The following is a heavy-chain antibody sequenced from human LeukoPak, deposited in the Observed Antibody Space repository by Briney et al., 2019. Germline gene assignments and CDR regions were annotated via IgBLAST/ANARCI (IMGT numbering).Heavy chain of an antibody. V-gene: IGHV1-2*02. CDR2: INPNSGGT. D-gene: IGHD3-22*01. Sequence: ASVKVSCKASGYTFTGYDMHWVRQAPGQGLEWMGSINPNSGGTNYAQKFQGRVTMTRDTSISTAYMELSRLRSDDTAVYYCARGGPYYDSSGYYDYWGQGTLVTVSS. CDR3: ARGGPYYDSSGYYDY. CDR1: GYTFTGYD. J-gene: IGHJ4*02.